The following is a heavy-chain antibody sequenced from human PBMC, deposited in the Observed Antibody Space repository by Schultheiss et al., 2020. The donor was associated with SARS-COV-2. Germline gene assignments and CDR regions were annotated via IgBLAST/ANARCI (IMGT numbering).Heavy chain of an antibody. V-gene: IGHV3-21*01. CDR3: ARGLAVFYYGSGSQSEFDY. CDR1: GFTFSSYS. D-gene: IGHD3-10*01. CDR2: ISSSSSYI. Sequence: GGSLRLSCAASGFTFSSYSMNWVRQAPGKGLEWVSSISSSSSYIYYADSVKGRFTISRDNAKNSLYLQMNSLRAEDTAVYYCARGLAVFYYGSGSQSEFDYWGQGTLVTVSS. J-gene: IGHJ4*02.